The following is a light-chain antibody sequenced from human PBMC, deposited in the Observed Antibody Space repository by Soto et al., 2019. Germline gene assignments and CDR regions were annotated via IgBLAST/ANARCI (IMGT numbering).Light chain of an antibody. Sequence: QSALTQPASVSGSPGQSITISCTGTSSDIGAYKHVSWYQQHPGKAPKLMIYEVSNRPSGVSNRFSGSKSGNTASLTISGLQAEDEADYYCSSYTSSSNYVFGTGTKLTVL. J-gene: IGLJ1*01. CDR3: SSYTSSSNYV. CDR2: EVS. CDR1: SSDIGAYKH. V-gene: IGLV2-14*01.